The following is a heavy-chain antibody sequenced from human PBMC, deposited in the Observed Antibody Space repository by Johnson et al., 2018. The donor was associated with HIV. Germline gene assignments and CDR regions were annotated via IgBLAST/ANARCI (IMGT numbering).Heavy chain of an antibody. D-gene: IGHD2-8*01. Sequence: VQLVESGGGLVQPGGSLRLSCAASGFTFSSYWMSWVRQAPGKGLAWVANIKHDGSEKYYVDSVKGRFTISRDNAKNSRYLQMNSLRAEDTAVYYCARVMQADAFDIWGQGTMVTVSS. J-gene: IGHJ3*02. CDR1: GFTFSSYW. CDR2: IKHDGSEK. V-gene: IGHV3-7*01. CDR3: ARVMQADAFDI.